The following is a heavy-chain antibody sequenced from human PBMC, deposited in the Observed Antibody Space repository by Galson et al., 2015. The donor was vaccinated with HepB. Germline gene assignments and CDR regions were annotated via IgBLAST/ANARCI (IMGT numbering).Heavy chain of an antibody. Sequence: SVKVSCKASGGTFSSYAISWVRQAPGQGLEWMGGIIPIFGTANYAQKFQGRVTITADESTSTAYMELSSLRSEDTAVYYCARGLERRVAAKRHWFDPWGQGTPVTVSS. J-gene: IGHJ5*02. V-gene: IGHV1-69*13. CDR3: ARGLERRVAAKRHWFDP. CDR1: GGTFSSYA. D-gene: IGHD6-19*01. CDR2: IIPIFGTA.